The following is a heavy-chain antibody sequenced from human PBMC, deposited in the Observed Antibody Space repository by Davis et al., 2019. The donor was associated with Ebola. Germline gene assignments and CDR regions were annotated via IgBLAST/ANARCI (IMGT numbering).Heavy chain of an antibody. CDR3: AKEENTGIFGVVDS. V-gene: IGHV3-30*04. D-gene: IGHD3-3*02. CDR2: IFYDGSNE. Sequence: PGGSLRLSCAGSGFTFGDYAVTWFRQAPGKGLEWVGVIFYDGSNEFYADSMKGRFTISRDNSKNTLYLQMNSLRADDTAVYYCAKEENTGIFGVVDSWGQGTLVTVSS. J-gene: IGHJ4*02. CDR1: GFTFGDYA.